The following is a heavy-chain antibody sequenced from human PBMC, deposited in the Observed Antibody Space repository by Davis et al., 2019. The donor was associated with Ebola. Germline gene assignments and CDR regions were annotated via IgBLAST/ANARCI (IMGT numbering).Heavy chain of an antibody. V-gene: IGHV3-30-3*01. CDR3: ASEGPYCSSTSCPGDV. J-gene: IGHJ6*02. CDR2: ISHHGSDK. CDR1: GFRFSEYA. D-gene: IGHD2-2*01. Sequence: GESLKISCVVSGFRFSEYAMHWVRQAPGKGLEWLAFISHHGSDKYYAESVKGRFTISRDNSKNTIYLEMSSLSVDDTAVYYCASEGPYCSSTSCPGDVWGQGTTVTVSS.